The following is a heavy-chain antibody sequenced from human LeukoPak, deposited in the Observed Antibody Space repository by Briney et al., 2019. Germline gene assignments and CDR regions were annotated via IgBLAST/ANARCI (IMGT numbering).Heavy chain of an antibody. CDR3: AKDTDVTNDAFDI. J-gene: IGHJ3*02. D-gene: IGHD2-21*02. CDR2: IKQDGSEK. Sequence: GGSLRLSCAASGFTFSSYWMSWVRQAPGKGLEWVANIKQDGSEKYYVDSVKGRFTISRDNSKNTLYLQMNGLRAEDTAVYYCAKDTDVTNDAFDIWGQGTMVTVSS. CDR1: GFTFSSYW. V-gene: IGHV3-7*01.